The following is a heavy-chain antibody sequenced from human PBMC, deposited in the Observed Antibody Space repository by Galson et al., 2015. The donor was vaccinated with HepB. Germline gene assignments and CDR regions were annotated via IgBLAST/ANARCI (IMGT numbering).Heavy chain of an antibody. J-gene: IGHJ4*02. V-gene: IGHV3-21*01. CDR2: ISSSSSNI. D-gene: IGHD3-3*01. Sequence: SLRLSCAASGFTFSSYTMNWVRQAPGKGLEWISSISSSSSNIYYADSVKGRFTISRDNAKNSLYLQMNSLRAEDTAVYYCARVSWSGYCDYWGQGTLVTVSS. CDR1: GFTFSSYT. CDR3: ARVSWSGYCDY.